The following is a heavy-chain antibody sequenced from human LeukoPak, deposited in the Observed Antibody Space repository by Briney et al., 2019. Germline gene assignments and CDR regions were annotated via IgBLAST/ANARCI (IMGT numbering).Heavy chain of an antibody. CDR1: GGSISSYY. CDR2: IYYSGST. J-gene: IGHJ3*02. Sequence: SETLSLTCTVSGGSISSYYWSWIRQPPGKGLEWIGYIYYSGSTNYNPSLKSRVTISVDTSKNQFSLKLSSVTAADAAVYYCARRLGSSRPSDAFDIWGQGTMVTVSS. V-gene: IGHV4-59*08. CDR3: ARRLGSSRPSDAFDI. D-gene: IGHD6-13*01.